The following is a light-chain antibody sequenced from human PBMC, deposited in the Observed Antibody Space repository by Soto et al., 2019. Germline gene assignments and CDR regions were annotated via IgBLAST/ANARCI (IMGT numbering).Light chain of an antibody. Sequence: EVVLTQSPGTLSLSPGERATLSCRASQSVAANYVAWYQQKRGQAPSLLIYAASSRATGIPDWFGGGGSATDFTLTISRLEPDDFSVYYCHQYDTAPFTFGPGTKVDIK. CDR1: QSVAANY. CDR3: HQYDTAPFT. J-gene: IGKJ3*01. V-gene: IGKV3-20*01. CDR2: AAS.